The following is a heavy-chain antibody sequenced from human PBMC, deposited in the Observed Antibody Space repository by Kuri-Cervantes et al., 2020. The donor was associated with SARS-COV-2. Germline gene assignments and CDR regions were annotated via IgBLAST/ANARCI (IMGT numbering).Heavy chain of an antibody. J-gene: IGHJ4*02. CDR2: IKQDGSEK. CDR1: GFTFSSYW. D-gene: IGHD2-21*01. Sequence: GGSLRLSCAASGFTFSSYWMSWVRQAPGKGLEWVANIKQDGSEKYYVDSVKGRFTISRDNSKNTLYLQMNSLRAEDTAVYYCARDLLMTLHSHYFDYWGQGTLVTVSS. V-gene: IGHV3-7*01. CDR3: ARDLLMTLHSHYFDY.